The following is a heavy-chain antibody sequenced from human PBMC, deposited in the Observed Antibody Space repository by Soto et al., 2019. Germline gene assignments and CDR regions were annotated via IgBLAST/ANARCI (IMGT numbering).Heavy chain of an antibody. CDR2: IYYSGST. CDR1: GGSISSYY. V-gene: IGHV4-59*01. D-gene: IGHD1-26*01. Sequence: SETLSLTCNVSGGSISSYYWSWIRQPPGKGLEWTGYIYYSGSTNYSPSLKSRVTISLDTSKNQFSLKLTSVTAADTAVYFCARGRSGSYPFDYWGLGTLVTVSS. CDR3: ARGRSGSYPFDY. J-gene: IGHJ4*02.